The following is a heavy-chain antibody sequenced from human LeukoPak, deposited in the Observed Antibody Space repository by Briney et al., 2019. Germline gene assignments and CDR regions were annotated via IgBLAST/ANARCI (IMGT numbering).Heavy chain of an antibody. CDR1: GFTFTDYY. Sequence: NPGGSLRLSCAASGFTFTDYYMSWIRQAPGKGLEWVSYISSSGSTKYYADSVRGRFTISRDNAKNSLYLQTNSLRAEDTAVYYCASAARWFDPWGQGTLVTVSS. V-gene: IGHV3-11*01. CDR3: ASAARWFDP. CDR2: ISSSGSTK. J-gene: IGHJ5*02.